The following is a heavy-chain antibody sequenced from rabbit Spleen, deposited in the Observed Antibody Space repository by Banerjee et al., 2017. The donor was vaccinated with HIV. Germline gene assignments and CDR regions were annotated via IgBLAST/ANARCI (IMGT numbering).Heavy chain of an antibody. CDR1: GVSFSGDSY. J-gene: IGHJ4*01. D-gene: IGHD1-1*01. CDR2: IYPITETT. Sequence: QSLEESGGDLVKPGASLTLTCTASGVSFSGDSYMCWVRQTPGKGLEWIGIIYPITETTYYANWVNGRFTISSDNAQNTVDLQMNSLTAADTATYFCAREDVGGSVSLWGPGTLVTVS. CDR3: AREDVGGSVSL. V-gene: IGHV1S40*01.